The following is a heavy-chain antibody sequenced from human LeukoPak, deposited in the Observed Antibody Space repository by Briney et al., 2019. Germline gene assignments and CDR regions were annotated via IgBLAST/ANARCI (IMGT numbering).Heavy chain of an antibody. J-gene: IGHJ5*02. CDR3: AGGGSTVTTENWFDP. D-gene: IGHD4-17*01. Sequence: ASVKVSCKASGYTFTGYYMHWVRQAPGQGLEWMGWINPNSGGTNYAQKFQGRVTMTRDTSISTAYMELSRLRSDDTAVYYCAGGGSTVTTENWFDPWGQGTLVTVSS. V-gene: IGHV1-2*02. CDR1: GYTFTGYY. CDR2: INPNSGGT.